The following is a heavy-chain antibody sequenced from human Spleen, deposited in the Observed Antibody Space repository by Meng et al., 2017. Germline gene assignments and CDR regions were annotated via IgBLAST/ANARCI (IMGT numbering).Heavy chain of an antibody. J-gene: IGHJ4*02. CDR3: ARGTPGRSYSDY. D-gene: IGHD3-10*01. CDR1: DYTFTGYG. Sequence: QVQPEQAGPEVKKPGAAVKVSCKASDYTFTGYGVSWVRQAPGQGLEWMAWLGAHDGDTSHAPKFQGRVTVSADRPTATAYMELRSRRSDDTAVYYCARGTPGRSYSDYWGQGTLVTVSS. CDR2: LGAHDGDT. V-gene: IGHV1-18*01.